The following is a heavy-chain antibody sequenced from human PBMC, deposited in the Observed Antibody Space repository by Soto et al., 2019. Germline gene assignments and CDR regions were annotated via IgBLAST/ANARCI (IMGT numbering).Heavy chain of an antibody. D-gene: IGHD3-10*01. CDR1: GGFFSGYY. Sequence: SETLCLTCAVYGGFFSGYYWSGIRQPPGKGLEWIGEINHSGSTNYNPSLKSRVTISVDTSKNQFSLKLSSVTAADTAVYYCALPNYGSGSYYAFDIWGQGTMVTVSS. J-gene: IGHJ3*02. CDR2: INHSGST. CDR3: ALPNYGSGSYYAFDI. V-gene: IGHV4-34*01.